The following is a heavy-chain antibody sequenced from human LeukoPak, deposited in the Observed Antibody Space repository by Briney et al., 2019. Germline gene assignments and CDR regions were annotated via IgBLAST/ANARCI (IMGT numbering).Heavy chain of an antibody. J-gene: IGHJ3*02. CDR2: ISYDGSNK. CDR1: GFTFSSYA. Sequence: TGRSLRLSCAASGFTFSSYAMHWVRQAPGKGLEWVAVISYDGSNKYYADSVKGRFTISRDNSKNTLYLQMSSLRAEDTAVYYCARDKPLGGDLDAFDIWGQGTMVTVSS. V-gene: IGHV3-30-3*01. D-gene: IGHD4-17*01. CDR3: ARDKPLGGDLDAFDI.